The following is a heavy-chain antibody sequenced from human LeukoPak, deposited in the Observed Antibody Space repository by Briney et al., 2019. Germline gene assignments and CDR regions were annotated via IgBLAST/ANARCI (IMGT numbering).Heavy chain of an antibody. CDR2: INSVGSNT. CDR3: ARGRATTVSFYYYYYMDV. Sequence: GGSLRLSCAASGFTISNYAMNWVRQAPGTGQVWVSSINSVGSNTNYADSVKGRFTISRDNAKNTVYLQINSLRAEDTAVYYCARGRATTVSFYYYYYMDVWGKGTSVTVS. D-gene: IGHD4-11*01. V-gene: IGHV3-74*01. J-gene: IGHJ6*03. CDR1: GFTISNYA.